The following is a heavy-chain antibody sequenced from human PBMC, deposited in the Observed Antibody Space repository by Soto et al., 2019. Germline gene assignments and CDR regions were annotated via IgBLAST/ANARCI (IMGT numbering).Heavy chain of an antibody. D-gene: IGHD3-22*01. Sequence: RGESLKLSCEVSGYSFAGYWVTCVPHMPGKGLEWMGRIDPIDSQTYYSPSFRGHVTISAAKSITTVFLQWSSLRASDTAMYYCARQIYDSDSGPNFQYYFDSWGQGTLVTVSS. CDR1: GYSFAGYW. V-gene: IGHV5-10-1*01. J-gene: IGHJ4*02. CDR2: IDPIDSQT. CDR3: ARQIYDSDSGPNFQYYFDS.